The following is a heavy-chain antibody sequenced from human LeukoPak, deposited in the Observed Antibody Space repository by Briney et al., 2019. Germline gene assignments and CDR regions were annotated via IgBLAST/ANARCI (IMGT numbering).Heavy chain of an antibody. V-gene: IGHV4-59*01. D-gene: IGHD5-24*01. Sequence: PSETLSLTCTVSGGSISSYYWSWIRQPPGKGLEWIGYIYYSGSTNYNPSLKSRVTISVDTSKNQFSLKLSSVTAAGTAVYYCARVPGGRWLQSDYWGQGTLVTVSS. CDR2: IYYSGST. CDR3: ARVPGGRWLQSDY. CDR1: GGSISSYY. J-gene: IGHJ4*02.